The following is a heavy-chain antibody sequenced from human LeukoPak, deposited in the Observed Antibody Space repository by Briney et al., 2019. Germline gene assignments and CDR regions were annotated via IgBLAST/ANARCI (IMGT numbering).Heavy chain of an antibody. Sequence: GGSLRLSXAASGFTFSSYGMHWVRQAPGKGLEWVAFIRYDGNNKYYADSVKGRFTISRDNSKNTLYLQMNSLRAEDTAVYYCAKDLAGAPTGVYFDYWGQGTLVTVSS. D-gene: IGHD1-26*01. CDR3: AKDLAGAPTGVYFDY. CDR1: GFTFSSYG. CDR2: IRYDGNNK. J-gene: IGHJ4*02. V-gene: IGHV3-30*02.